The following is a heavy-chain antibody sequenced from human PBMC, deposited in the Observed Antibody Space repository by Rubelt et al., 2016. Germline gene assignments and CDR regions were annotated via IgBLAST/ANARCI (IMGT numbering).Heavy chain of an antibody. V-gene: IGHV4-59*01. CDR2: IYYSGTT. CDR3: ARERRDPYYNYYYMDV. J-gene: IGHJ6*03. CDR1: GGSISSYY. Sequence: QVQLQESGPGLVKPSETLSLTCTVSGGSISSYYWSWIRQPPGKGLEWIGYIYYSGTTQYTLSLKSRVTPSVDTSKKHFSLRLSSVTAADAAVYYCARERRDPYYNYYYMDVWGRGTTVTVSS.